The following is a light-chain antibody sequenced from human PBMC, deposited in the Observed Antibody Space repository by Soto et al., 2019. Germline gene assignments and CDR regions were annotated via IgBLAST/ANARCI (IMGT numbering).Light chain of an antibody. Sequence: QSVLTQSASVSGSPGQSITISCTGTRGDVGAFNYVSWYQLHPGKAPKLVIYEVSSRPSGVSNRFSGSKSGNTASLSISGLQAEDEGDYYCASYSTGDTLYVFGSGTKLTVL. V-gene: IGLV2-14*01. CDR1: RGDVGAFNY. J-gene: IGLJ1*01. CDR3: ASYSTGDTLYV. CDR2: EVS.